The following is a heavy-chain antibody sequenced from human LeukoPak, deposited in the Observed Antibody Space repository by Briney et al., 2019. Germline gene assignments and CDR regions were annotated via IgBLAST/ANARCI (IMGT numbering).Heavy chain of an antibody. D-gene: IGHD6-13*01. J-gene: IGHJ4*02. CDR3: ARGRFAIIPGTLGAPTYPRRQNFDS. V-gene: IGHV4-30-2*01. Sequence: SQTLSLTCTVSGGSISSGGYSWSWIRQPPGKGLEWIGEINLTRGTNYSPSLKSRVSISLDTSNNQFSLTLTSVTAADTAVYYCARGRFAIIPGTLGAPTYPRRQNFDSWGQGTLVTVSS. CDR2: INLTRGT. CDR1: GGSISSGGYS.